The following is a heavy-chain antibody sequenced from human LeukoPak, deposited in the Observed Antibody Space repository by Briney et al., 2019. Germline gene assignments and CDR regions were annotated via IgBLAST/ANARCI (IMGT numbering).Heavy chain of an antibody. V-gene: IGHV3-9*01. CDR1: GFTFDDYA. D-gene: IGHD5-18*01. CDR3: ATTAMADYGMDV. CDR2: ISWNSGSI. J-gene: IGHJ6*02. Sequence: GGSLRLSCAASGFTFDDYAMHWVRQAPGKGLEWVSGISWNSGSIGYADSLKGRITISRDNAKNSLYLQMNSLRAEDTAVYYCATTAMADYGMDVWGQGTTVTVSS.